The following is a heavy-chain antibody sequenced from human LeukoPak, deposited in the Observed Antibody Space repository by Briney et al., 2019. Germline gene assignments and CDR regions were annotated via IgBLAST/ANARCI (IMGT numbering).Heavy chain of an antibody. CDR2: IIPILGIA. Sequence: ASVKVSCKASGGTFSSYAISWVRQAPGQGLEWMGRIIPILGIANYAQRFQDRVTVTADKSTNTVYMELSSLRSEDTAIYYCAREAMAVAGADDHFDYWGQGTLVTVSS. V-gene: IGHV1-69*04. CDR1: GGTFSSYA. CDR3: AREAMAVAGADDHFDY. D-gene: IGHD6-19*01. J-gene: IGHJ4*02.